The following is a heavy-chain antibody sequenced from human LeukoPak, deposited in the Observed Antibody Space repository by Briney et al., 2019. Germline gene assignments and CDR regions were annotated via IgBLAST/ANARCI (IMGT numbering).Heavy chain of an antibody. Sequence: GASVKVSCTSSGYTFIDYYIHWVRQAPGQGLEWMGRINPNSGATKYAQKFQGRVSMTRDTSIITAYMDLTNLRSDDTAIFYCARVKKLMPEFEFWGQGTLVTVSS. CDR3: ARVKKLMPEFEF. D-gene: IGHD2-2*01. CDR2: INPNSGAT. CDR1: GYTFIDYY. J-gene: IGHJ4*02. V-gene: IGHV1-2*06.